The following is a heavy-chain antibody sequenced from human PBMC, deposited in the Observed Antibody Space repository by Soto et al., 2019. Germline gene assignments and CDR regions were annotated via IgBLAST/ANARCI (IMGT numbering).Heavy chain of an antibody. J-gene: IGHJ6*03. CDR1: GGSISSYY. Sequence: SETLSLTCTVSGGSISSYYWSWIRQPPGKGLEWIGYIYYSGSTNYNPSLKSRVTISVDTSKNQFSLKLSSVTAADTAVYYCARVYSGPADMDVWGKGTTVTVSS. V-gene: IGHV4-59*01. CDR2: IYYSGST. CDR3: ARVYSGPADMDV. D-gene: IGHD5-12*01.